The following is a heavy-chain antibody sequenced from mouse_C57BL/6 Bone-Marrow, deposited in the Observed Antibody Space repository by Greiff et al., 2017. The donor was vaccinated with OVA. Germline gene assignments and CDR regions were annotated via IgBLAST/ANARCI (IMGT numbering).Heavy chain of an antibody. V-gene: IGHV5-4*01. Sequence: EVKVVESGGGLVKPGGSLKLSCAASGFTFSSYAMSWVRQTPEKRLEWVATISDGGSYTYYPDNVKGRFTISRDNAKNNLYLQMSHLKSEDTAMYYCARDLPPYGGQGTRVTVSA. CDR1: GFTFSSYA. CDR2: ISDGGSYT. CDR3: ARDLPPY. J-gene: IGHJ3*01.